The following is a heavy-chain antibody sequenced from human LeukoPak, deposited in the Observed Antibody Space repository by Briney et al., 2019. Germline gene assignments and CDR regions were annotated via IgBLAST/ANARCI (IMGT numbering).Heavy chain of an antibody. D-gene: IGHD2-8*01. CDR3: ARDPPAVLIDTYG. Sequence: GGSLRLSCTASGFIVTNNYINWVRHAPGKGLEWVSLVYSGGSTYYADSVKGRFTISRDNSKNMVYLQMNSLRAEDTAMYYCARDPPAVLIDTYGWGKGPRVTVPS. V-gene: IGHV3-66*01. CDR2: VYSGGST. CDR1: GFIVTNNY. J-gene: IGHJ4*02.